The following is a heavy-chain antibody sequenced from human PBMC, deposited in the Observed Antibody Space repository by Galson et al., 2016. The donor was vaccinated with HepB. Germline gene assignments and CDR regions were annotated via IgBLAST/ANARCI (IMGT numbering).Heavy chain of an antibody. J-gene: IGHJ6*02. Sequence: SLRLSCAASGFIFGNYAMTWVRQAPGEGLEWVSVISGSGDSTYYADSVKGRFTIFRVNFKSTLSLQMNSLRAEDTAVYYCVKTQGYSTGWYGMDVWGQGTTVTVSS. CDR2: ISGSGDST. CDR1: GFIFGNYA. CDR3: VKTQGYSTGWYGMDV. D-gene: IGHD6-19*01. V-gene: IGHV3-23*01.